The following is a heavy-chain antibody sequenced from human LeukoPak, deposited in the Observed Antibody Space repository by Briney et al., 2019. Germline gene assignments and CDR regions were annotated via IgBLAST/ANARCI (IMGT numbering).Heavy chain of an antibody. CDR1: GGSISSGRYF. J-gene: IGHJ4*02. CDR2: VYTSGST. D-gene: IGHD5-18*01. CDR3: ARGRYSYGSSDY. V-gene: IGHV4-61*02. Sequence: SETLSLTCTDSGGSISSGRYFWNWIRQPAGKGLEWIGRVYTSGSTNYNPSLKSRVTISVDTSKNQFSLKLSSVTAADTAVYYCARGRYSYGSSDYWGQGTLVTVSS.